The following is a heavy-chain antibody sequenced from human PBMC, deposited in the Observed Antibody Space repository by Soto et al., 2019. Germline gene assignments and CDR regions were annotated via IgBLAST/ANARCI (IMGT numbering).Heavy chain of an antibody. Sequence: SETLSLTCTVSGDSISSGGYYWSWIRQHPGKGLEWIGYIYYGGSTYNNPSLKGRPTISVDTSKNQFSLKVTSVTVADTAVYFCARDRSRGYGRFDYWGQGTLVTSPQ. J-gene: IGHJ4*02. CDR3: ARDRSRGYGRFDY. V-gene: IGHV4-31*03. CDR1: GDSISSGGYY. D-gene: IGHD5-12*01. CDR2: IYYGGST.